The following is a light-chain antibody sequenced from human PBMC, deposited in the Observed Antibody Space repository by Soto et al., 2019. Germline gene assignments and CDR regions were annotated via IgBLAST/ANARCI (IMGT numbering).Light chain of an antibody. Sequence: DIQMTQSPSSLSVSVGDRVTITCRASQTISASLNWFQKKPGKSPQLLIYGASNLQSGVPSRFSGSGSGTDFTLTISDLQTEDSATYFCQQSYRLPLTFGGGTKVEI. CDR2: GAS. CDR1: QTISAS. V-gene: IGKV1-39*01. J-gene: IGKJ4*01. CDR3: QQSYRLPLT.